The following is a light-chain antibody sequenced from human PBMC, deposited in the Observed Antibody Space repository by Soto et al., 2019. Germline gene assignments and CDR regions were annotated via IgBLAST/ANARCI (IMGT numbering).Light chain of an antibody. Sequence: AIPMTQSPSSLSASVGDRVTITCRASQGIRNDLGWYQQKPGKAPNLLIYAASRLQSGVPSRFSGSGSGTDFTLTIASLQPEDFATYYCLQDYSYPLTFGGGTKVEIK. CDR1: QGIRND. V-gene: IGKV1-6*01. CDR3: LQDYSYPLT. CDR2: AAS. J-gene: IGKJ4*01.